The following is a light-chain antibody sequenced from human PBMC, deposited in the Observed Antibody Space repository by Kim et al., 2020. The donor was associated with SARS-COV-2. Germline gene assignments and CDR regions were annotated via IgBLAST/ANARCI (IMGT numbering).Light chain of an antibody. Sequence: IVLTQSPATLSLSPGEGGTLSCRASQSVRYFDWYQQKPAHAPRLLIHDASYRVPGVTASFSGSGSGTDFTLTITTLEPEDVAVYYCLKRSAWPTVGGGTKLDIK. CDR2: DAS. CDR3: LKRSAWPT. V-gene: IGKV3-11*01. CDR1: QSVRY. J-gene: IGKJ4*01.